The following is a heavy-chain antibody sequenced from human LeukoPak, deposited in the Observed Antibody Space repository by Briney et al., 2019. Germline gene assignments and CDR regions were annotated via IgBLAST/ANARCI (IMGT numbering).Heavy chain of an antibody. J-gene: IGHJ5*02. Sequence: PGGSLRLSCAASGFTFSDYYMSWIRQAPGKGLEWVSYISSSGSTMYYADSVKGRFTISRDNARNLLFLQMNSLRVEDTAVYYCAIQSFTNFDPWGQGTLVTVSS. CDR2: ISSSGSTM. V-gene: IGHV3-11*04. D-gene: IGHD1-1*01. CDR1: GFTFSDYY. CDR3: AIQSFTNFDP.